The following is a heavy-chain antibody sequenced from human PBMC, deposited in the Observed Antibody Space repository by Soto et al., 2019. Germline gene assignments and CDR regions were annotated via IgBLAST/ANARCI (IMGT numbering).Heavy chain of an antibody. D-gene: IGHD7-27*01. V-gene: IGHV1-3*01. CDR3: ARHYKKTGDFDYYYGMEV. Sequence: ASVKVSCKASGYTFTSYAMHWVRQAPGQRLEWMGWINAGNGNTKYSQKFQGRVTITRDTSASTAYMELSSLRSEDTAVYYCARHYKKTGDFDYYYGMEVWGQGTTVTVSS. J-gene: IGHJ6*02. CDR1: GYTFTSYA. CDR2: INAGNGNT.